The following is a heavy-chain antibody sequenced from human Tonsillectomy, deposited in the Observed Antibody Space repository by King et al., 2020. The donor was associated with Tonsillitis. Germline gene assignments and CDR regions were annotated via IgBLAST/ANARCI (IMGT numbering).Heavy chain of an antibody. J-gene: IGHJ4*02. CDR3: ARVTTIDHGGYVDF. CDR2: ISRSGSYR. CDR1: GFIFSDHH. D-gene: IGHD4-23*01. V-gene: IGHV3-11*01. Sequence: VQLVESGGGLVKPGGSLKLSCAASGFIFSDHHMNWIRQAPGKGLEWTSFISRSGSYRYYADSVTGRFTVSRDNAKKSLFLQMNSLRPDDTAVYYCARVTTIDHGGYVDFWGQGILVTVSS.